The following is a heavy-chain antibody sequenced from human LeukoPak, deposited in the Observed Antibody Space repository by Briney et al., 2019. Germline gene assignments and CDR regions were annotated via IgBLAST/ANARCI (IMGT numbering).Heavy chain of an antibody. CDR1: GGTFSSYA. D-gene: IGHD2-15*01. Sequence: ASVKVSCKASGGTFSSYAISWVRQAPGQGLEWMGGIIPILGTANYAQKFQGRVTITTDESTSTAYMELSSLRSEDTAVYYCATSRLGYCSGGSCYSLDYWGQGTLVTVSS. CDR3: ATSRLGYCSGGSCYSLDY. V-gene: IGHV1-69*05. CDR2: IIPILGTA. J-gene: IGHJ4*02.